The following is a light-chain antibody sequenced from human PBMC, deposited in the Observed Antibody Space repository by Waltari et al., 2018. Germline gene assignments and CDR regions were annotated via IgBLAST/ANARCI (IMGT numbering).Light chain of an antibody. V-gene: IGLV1-44*01. J-gene: IGLJ2*01. CDR1: WPNIGGND. Sequence: QSVLTQPRSLSGAPGQRVVISCSGTWPNIGGNDVDGYQQVPGMAPRLLIFENSQRPSGVPGRFSGSKSGASASLALTGLQSEDEAEYYCASWDGNLNAVVFGGGTKLIVL. CDR3: ASWDGNLNAVV. CDR2: ENS.